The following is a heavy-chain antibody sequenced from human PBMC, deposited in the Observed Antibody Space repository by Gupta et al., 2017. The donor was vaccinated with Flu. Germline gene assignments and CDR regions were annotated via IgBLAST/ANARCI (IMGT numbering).Heavy chain of an antibody. V-gene: IGHV3-21*01. Sequence: VRQAPGKGLEWVSFISSSSSYIYYADSVKGRLTVSRDNAKNSLYLQMDSLRAEDTAVYYCARVFAVEQKTDDWGQGTLVTVSS. CDR3: ARVFAVEQKTDD. J-gene: IGHJ4*02. CDR2: ISSSSSYI. D-gene: IGHD3-16*01.